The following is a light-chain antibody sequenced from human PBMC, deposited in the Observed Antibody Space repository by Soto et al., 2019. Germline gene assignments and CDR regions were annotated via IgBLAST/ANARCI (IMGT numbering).Light chain of an antibody. CDR2: GAS. J-gene: IGKJ4*01. CDR1: QTVRSD. CDR3: QQLNSYPLT. V-gene: IGKV3-15*01. Sequence: EIVMTQSPATLSVSPGERATLSCRASQTVRSDFAWYQQKPGQAPRLLIYGASTRATGIPARFSGSGSGTEFTLTISSLQSEDFATYSCQQLNSYPLTFGGGTKVDI.